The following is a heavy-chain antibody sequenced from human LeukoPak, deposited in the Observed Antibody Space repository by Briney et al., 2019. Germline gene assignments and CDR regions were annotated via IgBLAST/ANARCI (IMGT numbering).Heavy chain of an antibody. D-gene: IGHD3-22*01. J-gene: IGHJ4*02. V-gene: IGHV3-23*01. CDR3: AKSLPDYDSGGYYPLEDY. CDR2: IGYGGHNT. CDR1: GFTFSSCA. Sequence: GGSLRLPCAASGFTFSSCAMSWVRQAPGKGLEWVSAIGYGGHNTYYADAVKGRFTISRDNSKNTLYLQMNSLRAEDTALYYCAKSLPDYDSGGYYPLEDYWGQGTLVTVSS.